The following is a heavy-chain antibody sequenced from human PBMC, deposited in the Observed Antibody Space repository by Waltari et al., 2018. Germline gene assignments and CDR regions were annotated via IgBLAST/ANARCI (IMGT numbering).Heavy chain of an antibody. CDR2: IIPIFGTA. Sequence: VQLVESGGGLIQPGGSLRLSCAASGFTVSSNYMSWVRQAPGQGLEWMGGIIPIFGTANYAQKFQVRVTITADESTSTAYMELSSLRSEDTAVYYCASLVVVVAYGMDVWGQGTTVTVSS. CDR3: ASLVVVVAYGMDV. D-gene: IGHD2-21*01. V-gene: IGHV1-69*01. CDR1: GFTVSSNY. J-gene: IGHJ6*02.